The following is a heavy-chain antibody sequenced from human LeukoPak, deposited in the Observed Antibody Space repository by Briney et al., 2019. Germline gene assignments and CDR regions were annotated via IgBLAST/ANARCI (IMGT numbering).Heavy chain of an antibody. D-gene: IGHD3-3*01. CDR1: GFTFSSHE. CDR3: ARQLYYDFWSCYSTCDY. Sequence: GGSLRLSCAASGFTFSSHEMNWVRQAPGKGLEWVSYIRRSGNTIYYIDSVKGRFTISRDNAKNSLYLQMNSLRAEDTAVYYCARQLYYDFWSCYSTCDYWGRSPLVTVS. CDR2: IRRSGNTI. J-gene: IGHJ4*02. V-gene: IGHV3-48*03.